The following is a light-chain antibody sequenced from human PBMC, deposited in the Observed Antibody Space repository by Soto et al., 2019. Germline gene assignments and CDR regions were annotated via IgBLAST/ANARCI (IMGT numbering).Light chain of an antibody. CDR2: DAS. Sequence: DTQMTQSPSSVSASVGDRVTITCRASQGISSWLAWYQQKPGKAPKLLIYDASSLESGVPSRFSGSGSGTEFTLTINNLQPEDFATYYCQQYNIYWTFGQGTKVDIK. J-gene: IGKJ1*01. V-gene: IGKV1-5*01. CDR3: QQYNIYWT. CDR1: QGISSW.